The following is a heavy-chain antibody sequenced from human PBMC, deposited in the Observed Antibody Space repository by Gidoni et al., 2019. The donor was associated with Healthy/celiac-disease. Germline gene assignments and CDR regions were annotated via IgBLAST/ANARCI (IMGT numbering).Heavy chain of an antibody. Sequence: EVQLVESGGGLVQPGGSLRLSCAASGFPFSSYWMSWVRQAPGKGLEWVANIKQDGSEKYYVDSVKGRFTISRDNAKNSLYLQMNSLRAEDTAVYYCARDETMIVVGAAFDIWGQGTMVTVSS. CDR2: IKQDGSEK. J-gene: IGHJ3*02. CDR1: GFPFSSYW. V-gene: IGHV3-7*01. D-gene: IGHD3-22*01. CDR3: ARDETMIVVGAAFDI.